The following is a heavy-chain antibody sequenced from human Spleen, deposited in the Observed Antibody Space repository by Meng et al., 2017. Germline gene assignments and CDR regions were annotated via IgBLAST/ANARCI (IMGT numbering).Heavy chain of an antibody. CDR3: ARGPTTMAHDFDY. Sequence: QGQRQESGPGLVKPSATLSLTGAVSGGSISSSNWWSWVRQPPGKGLEWIGEIYHSGSTNYNPSLESRATISVDTSQNNLSLKLSSVTAADSAVYYCARGPTTMAHDFDYWGQGTLVTVSS. CDR1: GGSISSSNW. V-gene: IGHV4-4*02. CDR2: IYHSGST. D-gene: IGHD4-11*01. J-gene: IGHJ4*02.